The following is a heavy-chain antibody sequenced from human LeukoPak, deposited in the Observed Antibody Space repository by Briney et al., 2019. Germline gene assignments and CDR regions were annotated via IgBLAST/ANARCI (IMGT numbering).Heavy chain of an antibody. J-gene: IGHJ6*03. CDR1: GFTFSSYN. CDR3: ARVAATPYQYYYMDV. Sequence: GGSLRLSCAASGFTFSSYNMNWVRQAPGKGLEWVSYISSSSRTMYDTDSVKGRFTISRDNAKNSLFLQMSSLRAEDTAVYYCARVAATPYQYYYMDVWGKGTTVTVSS. V-gene: IGHV3-48*01. CDR2: ISSSSRTM. D-gene: IGHD2-15*01.